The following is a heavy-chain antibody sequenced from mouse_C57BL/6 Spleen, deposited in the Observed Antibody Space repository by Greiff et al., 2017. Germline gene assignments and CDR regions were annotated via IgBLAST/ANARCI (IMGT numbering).Heavy chain of an antibody. CDR1: GFTFSDYG. J-gene: IGHJ3*01. Sequence: EVMLVESGGGLVKPGGSLKLSCAASGFTFSDYGMHWVRQAPEKGLEWVAYISSGSSNIYYADTVKGRFTISRDNAKNTLFLQMTSLRSEDTSMYYCASPYDYDWFADWGQGTLVTVSA. CDR3: ASPYDYDWFAD. V-gene: IGHV5-17*01. D-gene: IGHD2-4*01. CDR2: ISSGSSNI.